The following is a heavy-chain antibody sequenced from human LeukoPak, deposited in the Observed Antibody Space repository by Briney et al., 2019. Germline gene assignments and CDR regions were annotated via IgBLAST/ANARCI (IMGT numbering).Heavy chain of an antibody. CDR3: ARVGDHFHWNLDL. CDR2: VYSGGST. V-gene: IGHV3-53*01. D-gene: IGHD3-3*02. CDR1: GLTLSTYY. Sequence: GGSLRLSCAASGLTLSTYYMNWVRQAPGKGLEWVSIVYSGGSTYYADSVKGRFTISRDTSKNTLSLQMNRLRAEDTAVYFCARVGDHFHWNLDLWGRGTLVTVSS. J-gene: IGHJ2*01.